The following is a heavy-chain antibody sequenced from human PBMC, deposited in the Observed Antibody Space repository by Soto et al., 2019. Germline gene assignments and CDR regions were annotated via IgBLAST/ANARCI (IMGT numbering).Heavy chain of an antibody. CDR1: GLTLSSYW. J-gene: IGHJ4*02. Sequence: GGSLRLSCAGSGLTLSSYWMHWVRQGPGKGLVWVSRLSSDGRITNYADSVGGRFTISRDNAQNTLYLQMNSLTAEDTAVYYCTSLAAPSRGYWGQGTLVTVSS. V-gene: IGHV3-74*01. CDR2: LSSDGRIT. D-gene: IGHD6-13*01. CDR3: TSLAAPSRGY.